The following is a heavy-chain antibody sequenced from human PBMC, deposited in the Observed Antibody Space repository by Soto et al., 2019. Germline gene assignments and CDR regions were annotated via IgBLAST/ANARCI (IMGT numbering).Heavy chain of an antibody. J-gene: IGHJ6*02. CDR3: ARDRYYDSSGYYGLYGMDV. V-gene: IGHV1-69*13. D-gene: IGHD3-22*01. Sequence: GASVKVSCTASGGTFSSYAISWVRQAPGQGLEWMGGIIPIFGTANYAQKFQGRVTITADESTSTAYMELSSLRSEDTAVYYCARDRYYDSSGYYGLYGMDVWGQGTTVTVSS. CDR1: GGTFSSYA. CDR2: IIPIFGTA.